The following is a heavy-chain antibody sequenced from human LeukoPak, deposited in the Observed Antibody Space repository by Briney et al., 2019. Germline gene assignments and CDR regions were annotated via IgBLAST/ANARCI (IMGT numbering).Heavy chain of an antibody. V-gene: IGHV3-11*04. Sequence: GGSLRLSCAASGFTFSDDYMSWIRQAPGKVLEWVSYISSSGSSIYYGDSVKGRFTISRDNAKNSLYLQMNSLRADDTAMYYCARLKYTSSWHYFFDDWGQGTLVTVSS. CDR1: GFTFSDDY. J-gene: IGHJ4*02. CDR2: ISSSGSSI. D-gene: IGHD6-13*01. CDR3: ARLKYTSSWHYFFDD.